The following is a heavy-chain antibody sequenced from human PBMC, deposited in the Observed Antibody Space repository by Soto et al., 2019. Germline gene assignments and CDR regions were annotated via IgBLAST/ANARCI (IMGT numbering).Heavy chain of an antibody. CDR3: ASGDETDDYGGNSYFDY. CDR2: IYYSGST. D-gene: IGHD4-17*01. V-gene: IGHV4-31*03. CDR1: GGSISSGGYY. Sequence: SETLSLTCTVSGGSISSGGYYWSWIRKHPGKGLEWIGYIYYSGSTYYNPSLKSRVTISVDKTKYQFSLQLSAVTAADTAVYYCASGDETDDYGGNSYFDYWGQGTLVTVSS. J-gene: IGHJ4*02.